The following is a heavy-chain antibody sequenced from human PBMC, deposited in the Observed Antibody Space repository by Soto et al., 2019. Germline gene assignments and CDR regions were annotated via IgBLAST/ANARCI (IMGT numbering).Heavy chain of an antibody. CDR2: TYYRSKWYN. Sequence: SQTLSLTCAISGDSVSSNSAAWNWIRQSPSRGLEWLGRTYYRSKWYNDYAVSVKSRITINPDTSKNQFSLQLNSVTPEDTAVYYCAREYNWNYVYNQNNWFDPWGQGTLVTVSS. V-gene: IGHV6-1*01. J-gene: IGHJ5*02. CDR1: GDSVSSNSAA. CDR3: AREYNWNYVYNQNNWFDP. D-gene: IGHD1-7*01.